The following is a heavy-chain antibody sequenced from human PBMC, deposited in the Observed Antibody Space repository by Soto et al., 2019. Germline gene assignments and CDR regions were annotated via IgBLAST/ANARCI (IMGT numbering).Heavy chain of an antibody. CDR1: GGSISSSSYY. CDR3: SLYSLYSSSFPDY. J-gene: IGHJ4*02. Sequence: PSETLSLTCTVSGGSISSSSYYWGWIRQPPGKGLEWIGSIYYSGSTYYNPSLKSRVTISVDTSKNQFSLKLSSVTAADTAVYYCSLYSLYSSSFPDYWGQGTLVTVSS. CDR2: IYYSGST. D-gene: IGHD6-13*01. V-gene: IGHV4-39*01.